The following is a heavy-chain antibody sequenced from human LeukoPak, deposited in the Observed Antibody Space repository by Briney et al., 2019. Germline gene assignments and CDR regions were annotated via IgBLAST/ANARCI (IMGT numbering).Heavy chain of an antibody. V-gene: IGHV3-30*04. D-gene: IGHD3-10*01. J-gene: IGHJ4*02. CDR2: LSFDGAHN. Sequence: PERSLRLSCAASGFTFRHYAVHWVRQAPGRGLEWVAVLSFDGAHNYYAESVKGRFSISRDNSNNTLFLQMDSLRIEDTALYYCVRARAGGLDYWGQGTLVTVSS. CDR3: VRARAGGLDY. CDR1: GFTFRHYA.